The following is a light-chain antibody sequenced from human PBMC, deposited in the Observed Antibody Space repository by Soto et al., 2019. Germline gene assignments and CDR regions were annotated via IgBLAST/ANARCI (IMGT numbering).Light chain of an antibody. J-gene: IGKJ2*01. CDR3: QQYGSSPYT. CDR2: GAS. CDR1: QSVRSSY. Sequence: EIVLTQSPGTLSLSPGERATLSCRASQSVRSSYLAWYQQKPGPAPRLLIYGASGRATGIPDRFSGSGSGTDFTLTISRLEPEDFAVYYCQQYGSSPYTFGQGTNLEI. V-gene: IGKV3-20*01.